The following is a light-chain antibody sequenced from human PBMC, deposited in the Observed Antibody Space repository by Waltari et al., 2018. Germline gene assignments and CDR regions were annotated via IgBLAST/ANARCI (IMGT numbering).Light chain of an antibody. CDR3: QQYGNSPRYT. CDR1: QSVSGSY. V-gene: IGKV3-20*01. Sequence: EIVLTQSPGTLSLSPGDSATLSCRASQSVSGSYLAWYQQKPGQAPRLLIYGASSRAPGVPDRFGGSGSGTDFTLTISRLEPEDFAVYYCQQYGNSPRYTFGQGTKLEIK. J-gene: IGKJ2*01. CDR2: GAS.